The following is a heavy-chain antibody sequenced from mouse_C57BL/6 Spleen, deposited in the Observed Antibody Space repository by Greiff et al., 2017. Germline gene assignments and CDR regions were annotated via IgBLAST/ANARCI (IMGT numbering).Heavy chain of an antibody. CDR3: ARGRVGNYGDY. V-gene: IGHV1-50*01. J-gene: IGHJ2*01. CDR1: GYTFTSYW. CDR2: IDPSDSYT. D-gene: IGHD2-1*01. Sequence: QVQLQQPGAELVKPGASVKLSCKASGYTFTSYWMQWVKQRPGQGLEWIGEIDPSDSYTNYNQKFKGKATLTVDTSSSTAYMQLSSLTSEDSAVYYCARGRVGNYGDYWGQGTTLTVSS.